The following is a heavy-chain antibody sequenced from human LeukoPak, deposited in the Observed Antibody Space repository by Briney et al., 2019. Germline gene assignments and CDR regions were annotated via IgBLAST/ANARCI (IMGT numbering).Heavy chain of an antibody. CDR1: EFTFSNYW. V-gene: IGHV3-7*01. Sequence: GGSLRLSCAASEFTFSNYWMSWVRQAPGKGLEWVAHIKQDGSQEHYVGSVKGRFTISRDNAKNSLYLQMNGLRAEDTAVYYCAKVREGCSSTSCYTDAFDIWGQGTMVTVSS. CDR3: AKVREGCSSTSCYTDAFDI. CDR2: IKQDGSQE. J-gene: IGHJ3*02. D-gene: IGHD2-2*02.